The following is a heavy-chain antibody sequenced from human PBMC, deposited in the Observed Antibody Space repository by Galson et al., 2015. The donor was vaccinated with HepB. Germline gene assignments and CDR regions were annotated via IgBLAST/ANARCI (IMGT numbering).Heavy chain of an antibody. CDR3: ARDRMDWELLTGYDY. Sequence: SLRLSCAASGFTFSSYSMNWVRQAPGKGLEWVSYITSSSGAIYYADSVKGRFTISRDNARNSLYLRMNSLRDDDTAVYFCARDRMDWELLTGYDYWGQGTLVTVSS. CDR1: GFTFSSYS. J-gene: IGHJ4*02. V-gene: IGHV3-48*02. CDR2: ITSSSGAI. D-gene: IGHD1-26*01.